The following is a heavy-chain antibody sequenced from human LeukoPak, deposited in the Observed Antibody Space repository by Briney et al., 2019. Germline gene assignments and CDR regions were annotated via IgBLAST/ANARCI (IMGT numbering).Heavy chain of an antibody. Sequence: GGSLRLSCAASGFTFSSYDMHWVRQAPGKGLEWVAFIRYDGSNKYYADSVKGRFTISRDNSKHTLYLQMNSLRAEDTAVYYCARSNDLEYYYDSSGYYRGYNWFVPWGGGTLVTVFS. CDR2: IRYDGSNK. V-gene: IGHV3-30*02. J-gene: IGHJ5*02. CDR1: GFTFSSYD. D-gene: IGHD3-22*01. CDR3: ARSNDLEYYYDSSGYYRGYNWFVP.